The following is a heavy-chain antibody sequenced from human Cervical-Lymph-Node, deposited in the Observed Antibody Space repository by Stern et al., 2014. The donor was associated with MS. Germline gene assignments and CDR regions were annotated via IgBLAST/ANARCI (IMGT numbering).Heavy chain of an antibody. V-gene: IGHV3-11*01. D-gene: IGHD2-21*02. CDR1: GFTFSDYF. CDR3: AREAVVTAIPPYYYNYGMDV. Sequence: DQLVESGGGLVKPGGSLRLSCAASGFTFSDYFMSWIRQAPGKGLEWVSYLSSSGSTVYYADSVKGRFTISRDNAKNSLYLQMNSLRAEDTAVYYCAREAVVTAIPPYYYNYGMDVWGQGTTVTVSS. J-gene: IGHJ6*02. CDR2: LSSSGSTV.